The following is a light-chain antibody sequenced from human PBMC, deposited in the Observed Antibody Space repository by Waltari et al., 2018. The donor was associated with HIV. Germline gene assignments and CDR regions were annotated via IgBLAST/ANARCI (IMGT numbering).Light chain of an antibody. Sequence: QSALTQPASVSGSPGQSITISCTGTSSDVGGYNYVSWYQQHPGKAPKLMIYEVSNRPSGVSNRFSGTKSGNTASLTISGLQAEDEADYYCSSYTSSSTWVFGGRTKLTGL. V-gene: IGLV2-14*01. CDR2: EVS. J-gene: IGLJ3*02. CDR1: SSDVGGYNY. CDR3: SSYTSSSTWV.